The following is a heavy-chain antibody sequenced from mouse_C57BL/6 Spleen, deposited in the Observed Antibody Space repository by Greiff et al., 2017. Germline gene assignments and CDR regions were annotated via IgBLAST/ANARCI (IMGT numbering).Heavy chain of an antibody. D-gene: IGHD1-1*01. V-gene: IGHV3-6*01. Sequence: EVQLQQSGPGLVKPSQSLSLTCSVTGYSITSGYYWNWIRQFPGNKLEWMGYISYDGSNNYNPSLKNRISITRDTSKNQFFLKLNSVTTEDTATYYCARDRDYYGSSSLDYWGQGTTLTVSS. CDR2: ISYDGSN. CDR1: GYSITSGYY. CDR3: ARDRDYYGSSSLDY. J-gene: IGHJ2*01.